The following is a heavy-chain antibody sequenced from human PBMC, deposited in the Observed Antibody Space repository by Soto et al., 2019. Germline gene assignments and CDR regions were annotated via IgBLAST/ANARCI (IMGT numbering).Heavy chain of an antibody. CDR1: GFTFSSHE. CDR3: VRSWGVYCSSTRCYSPWLDP. V-gene: IGHV3-48*03. D-gene: IGHD2-2*02. CDR2: ISSSGSPI. Sequence: EVQLVESGGGLVQPGGSLRLSCVASGFTFSSHEMNWVRQAPGKGLEWVSYISSSGSPIDYADSVRGRFTISRDNAKNSVILQMNGLRVEDTAVYYCVRSWGVYCSSTRCYSPWLDPWGQGTLVTVSS. J-gene: IGHJ5*02.